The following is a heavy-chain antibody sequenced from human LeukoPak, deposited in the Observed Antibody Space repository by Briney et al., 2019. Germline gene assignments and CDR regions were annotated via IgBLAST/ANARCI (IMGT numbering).Heavy chain of an antibody. CDR1: GHTFTSYA. CDR3: ARDISSGWYPQGLDY. D-gene: IGHD6-19*01. J-gene: IGHJ4*02. Sequence: ASVKVSCKASGHTFTSYAMNWVRQAPGQGLEWMGWINTNTGNPTYAQGFAGRFVFSLDTSVSTAYLQISSLKAEDTAVYYCARDISSGWYPQGLDYWGQGTLVTVSS. V-gene: IGHV7-4-1*02. CDR2: INTNTGNP.